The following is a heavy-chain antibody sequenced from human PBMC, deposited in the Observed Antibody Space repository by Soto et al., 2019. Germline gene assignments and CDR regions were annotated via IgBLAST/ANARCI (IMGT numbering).Heavy chain of an antibody. D-gene: IGHD1-26*01. J-gene: IGHJ4*02. CDR2: IRSDGDTT. Sequence: EVQVLESGGGLVQPGGSLRLSCAASGFTFSSNGMNWVRQAPGKGLEWVSGIRSDGDTTYNAESVKGRFTVSRDTSKNTVYLEMSSQRVEDTAIYYCAKGKGVGATPDGANCWGQGTLVTVSS. CDR1: GFTFSSNG. CDR3: AKGKGVGATPDGANC. V-gene: IGHV3-23*01.